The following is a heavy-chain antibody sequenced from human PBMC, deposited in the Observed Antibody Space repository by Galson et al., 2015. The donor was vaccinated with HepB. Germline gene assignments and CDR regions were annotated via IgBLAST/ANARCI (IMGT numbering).Heavy chain of an antibody. Sequence: SLRLSCAASGYIFSNFWMDWVRQAPGKGLEWVANIKGDGSEKNYVASVGGRFTISRDNAKKSLYLQMNSLRAEDTAIYYCGRNFDHWGQGTTVTVSS. CDR3: GRNFDH. CDR1: GYIFSNFW. J-gene: IGHJ6*02. V-gene: IGHV3-7*01. CDR2: IKGDGSEK.